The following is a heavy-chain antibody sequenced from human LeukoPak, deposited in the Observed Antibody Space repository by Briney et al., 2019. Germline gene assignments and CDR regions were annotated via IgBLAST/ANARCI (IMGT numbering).Heavy chain of an antibody. CDR3: ARAGYSYGSIVFDY. CDR2: IYYSGST. Sequence: PSETLSLTCTVSGGSISSGGYYWSWIRQHPGKGLEWIGYIYYSGSTYYNPSLKSRVTISADTSKNQFSLKVSSVTAADTGVYYCARAGYSYGSIVFDYWGQGTLVTVSS. V-gene: IGHV4-31*03. J-gene: IGHJ4*02. D-gene: IGHD5-18*01. CDR1: GGSISSGGYY.